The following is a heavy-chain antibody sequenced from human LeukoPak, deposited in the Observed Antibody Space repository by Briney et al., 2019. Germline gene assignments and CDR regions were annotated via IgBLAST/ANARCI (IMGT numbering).Heavy chain of an antibody. CDR1: GFTFSSYS. Sequence: GGSLRLSCAASGFTFSSYSMNWVRQAPGKGLEWVSSISSSSSYIYYADSVKGRFTISRDNAKNSLYLQLNSLRAEDTAVYYCARDSQELLGAFDIRGQGTMVTVSS. V-gene: IGHV3-21*01. CDR3: ARDSQELLGAFDI. CDR2: ISSSSSYI. D-gene: IGHD1-26*01. J-gene: IGHJ3*02.